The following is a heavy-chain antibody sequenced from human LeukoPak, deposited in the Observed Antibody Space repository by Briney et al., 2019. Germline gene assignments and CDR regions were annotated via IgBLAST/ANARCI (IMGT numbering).Heavy chain of an antibody. J-gene: IGHJ4*02. CDR2: IKPDGREK. CDR3: ATMASNVFEY. CDR1: GSTLSNYW. D-gene: IGHD5-24*01. V-gene: IGHV3-7*03. Sequence: GGSLRLSCEASGSTLSNYWITWVRRAPGKGLEWVANIKPDGREKYYMPSVKGRFTISRDSAKNSFYLQMNSLRAEDTAVYYCATMASNVFEYWGQGTLVTVSS.